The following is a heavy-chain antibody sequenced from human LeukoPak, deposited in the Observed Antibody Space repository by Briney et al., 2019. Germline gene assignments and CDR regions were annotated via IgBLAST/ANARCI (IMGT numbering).Heavy chain of an antibody. Sequence: GGSLRLSCAASGFTVSSNYMSWVRQAPGKGLEWVSVIYSGGSTYYADSVKGRFTISRDNSKNTLYLQMNSLRAEDTAVYYCAKDQYGSGFDAFDIWGQGTMVTVSS. CDR1: GFTVSSNY. D-gene: IGHD3-10*01. V-gene: IGHV3-53*01. J-gene: IGHJ3*02. CDR2: IYSGGST. CDR3: AKDQYGSGFDAFDI.